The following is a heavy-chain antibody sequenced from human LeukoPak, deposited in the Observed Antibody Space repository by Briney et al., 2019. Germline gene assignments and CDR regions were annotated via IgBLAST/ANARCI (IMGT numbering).Heavy chain of an antibody. CDR3: AKILYDSSGYRWGNDY. Sequence: PGGSLRLSCVASGFTFSSYGMNRVRQAPGKGLQWVSSIANTGGNTYYADSVKGRFTISRDNSKNTLYLQMNSLRAEDTAVYYCAKILYDSSGYRWGNDYWGQGTLVTVSS. CDR2: IANTGGNT. D-gene: IGHD3-22*01. CDR1: GFTFSSYG. V-gene: IGHV3-23*01. J-gene: IGHJ4*02.